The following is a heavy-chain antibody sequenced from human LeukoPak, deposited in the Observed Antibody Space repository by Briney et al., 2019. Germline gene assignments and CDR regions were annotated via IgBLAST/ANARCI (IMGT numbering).Heavy chain of an antibody. CDR2: IYYSGST. D-gene: IGHD5-18*01. Sequence: SETLSLTCTVSGGSISSYYWSWIRQPPGKGLEWIGYIYYSGSTNYNPSLKSRVTISVDTSKNQFSLKLSSVTAADTAVYYCARGGWELWFPFDYWSQGTLVTVSS. J-gene: IGHJ4*02. CDR3: ARGGWELWFPFDY. V-gene: IGHV4-59*01. CDR1: GGSISSYY.